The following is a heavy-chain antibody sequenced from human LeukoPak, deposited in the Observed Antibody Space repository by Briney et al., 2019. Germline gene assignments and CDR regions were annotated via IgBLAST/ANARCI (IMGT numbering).Heavy chain of an antibody. V-gene: IGHV3-21*01. D-gene: IGHD2-15*01. CDR1: GFTFSSYS. J-gene: IGHJ5*01. CDR3: ARDGRYCSGGSCMGWFDS. CDR2: ISSSSSYI. Sequence: PGGSLRLSCAASGFTFSSYSMNWVRQAPGKGLEWVSSISSSSSYIYYADSVKGRFTISRDNAKNSLYLQMNSLRAEDTAVYYCARDGRYCSGGSCMGWFDSWGQGTLVTVSS.